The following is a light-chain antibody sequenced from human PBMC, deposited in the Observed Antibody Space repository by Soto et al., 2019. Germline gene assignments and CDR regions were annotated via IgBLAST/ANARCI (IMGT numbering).Light chain of an antibody. Sequence: IVLTQSPATLSVSPGERATLSCRASESVGSDLAWYQQRPGQAPRLLIYGASTRASGIPARFSGSGSGTQFTLTISGLQPEDFALYYCQQYNNWPPWTFGQGTRVDIK. CDR2: GAS. V-gene: IGKV3-15*01. J-gene: IGKJ1*01. CDR3: QQYNNWPPWT. CDR1: ESVGSD.